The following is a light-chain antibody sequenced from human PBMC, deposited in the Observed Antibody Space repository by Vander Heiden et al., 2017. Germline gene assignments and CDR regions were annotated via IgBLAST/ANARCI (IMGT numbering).Light chain of an antibody. J-gene: IGLJ2*01. Sequence: QSALTHPPSASGSPGPSVTISSPGTLSDVGGYNYVSWYQQHPGQAPKLMIYEVSKRPSGVPDRFSGSKSGNTASLTVSGLQAEDEADYYCSSYAGSNNFVVFGGGTKLTVL. CDR3: SSYAGSNNFVV. V-gene: IGLV2-8*01. CDR1: LSDVGGYNY. CDR2: EVS.